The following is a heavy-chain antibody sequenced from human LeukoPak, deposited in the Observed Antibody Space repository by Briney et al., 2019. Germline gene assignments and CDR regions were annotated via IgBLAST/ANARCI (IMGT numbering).Heavy chain of an antibody. V-gene: IGHV4-4*07. Sequence: SETLSLTCNVSGGSISSNYWSWIRQPAGKGPEWIGRISTSGSTNYNPSLKSRVTTSLDTSKNHFSLNVTSVSAADTALYYCAREYTSSSRALDNWGQGILVTVSS. J-gene: IGHJ4*02. CDR1: GGSISSNY. D-gene: IGHD6-6*01. CDR2: ISTSGST. CDR3: AREYTSSSRALDN.